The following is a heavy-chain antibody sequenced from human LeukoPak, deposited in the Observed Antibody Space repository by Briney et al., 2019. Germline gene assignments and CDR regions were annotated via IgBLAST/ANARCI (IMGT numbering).Heavy chain of an antibody. CDR3: ARVYYYDSSGYYGFFFDYYYGIDV. J-gene: IGHJ6*02. D-gene: IGHD3-22*01. CDR1: GFTFSSYA. Sequence: GGSLRLSCAASGFTFSSYAMHWVRQAPGKGLEWVAVISYDGSNKYYADSVKGRFTISRDNSKNTLYLQMNSLRAEDTAVYYCARVYYYDSSGYYGFFFDYYYGIDVWGQGTTVTVSS. CDR2: ISYDGSNK. V-gene: IGHV3-30-3*01.